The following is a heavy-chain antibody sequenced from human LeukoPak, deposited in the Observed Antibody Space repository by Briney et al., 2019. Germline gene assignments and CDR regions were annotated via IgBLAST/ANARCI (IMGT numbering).Heavy chain of an antibody. V-gene: IGHV3-9*01. CDR3: AKGGLVYYGSASFDY. CDR1: GFTFDDYA. CDR2: ISWNSGSI. J-gene: IGHJ4*02. D-gene: IGHD3-10*01. Sequence: PGRSLRLSCAASGFTFDDYAMYWVRQAPGKGLEWVPGISWNSGSIGYADSVKGRFTISRDNTKNSLNLQMNSLRAEDTALYYCAKGGLVYYGSASFDYWGQGTLVTVSS.